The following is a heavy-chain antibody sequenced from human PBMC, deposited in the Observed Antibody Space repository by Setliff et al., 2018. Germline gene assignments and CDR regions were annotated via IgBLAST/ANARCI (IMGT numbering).Heavy chain of an antibody. V-gene: IGHV3-48*03. CDR3: ARTLAMPFS. Sequence: GGSLRLSCAASGFTFTNYEMNWVRQAPGKGLEWVSYISSSGDTIYYADSVKGRFTISRDNAKNSLYLQMNSLRAGDTAIYYCARTLAMPFSWGQGTLVTVSS. D-gene: IGHD2-2*01. CDR2: ISSSGDTI. J-gene: IGHJ5*02. CDR1: GFTFTNYE.